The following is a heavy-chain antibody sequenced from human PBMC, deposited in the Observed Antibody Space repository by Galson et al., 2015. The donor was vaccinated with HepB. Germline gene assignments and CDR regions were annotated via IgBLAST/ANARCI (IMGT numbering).Heavy chain of an antibody. Sequence: SLRLSCAASGFTFSNYGMQWVRQAPGKGLEWVALIWNDGSNKYYADSVKGRFTISRDNSKNTLYLQMNSLRAEDTAVYYCAGTWEPWEHDYWGQGTLVTVSS. CDR2: IWNDGSNK. CDR3: AGTWEPWEHDY. V-gene: IGHV3-33*01. CDR1: GFTFSNYG. D-gene: IGHD1-26*01. J-gene: IGHJ4*02.